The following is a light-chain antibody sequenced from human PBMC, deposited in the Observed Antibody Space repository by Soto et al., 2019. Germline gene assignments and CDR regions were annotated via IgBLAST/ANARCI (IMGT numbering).Light chain of an antibody. CDR3: QQFSNWPVT. CDR2: DAS. Sequence: NKSTQSPFSLHPSVVARHTITCRASQTIRSALAWYQQKPGHPPKLLIYDASTLQSGVPSRFSGTASGTDFTLTINSLQPEDFATYYCQQFSNWPVTFGPGTKVDIK. V-gene: IGKV1D-13*01. J-gene: IGKJ3*01. CDR1: QTIRSA.